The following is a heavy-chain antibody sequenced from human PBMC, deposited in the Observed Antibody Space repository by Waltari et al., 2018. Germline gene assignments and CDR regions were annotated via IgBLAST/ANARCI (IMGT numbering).Heavy chain of an antibody. V-gene: IGHV3-7*03. J-gene: IGHJ4*02. CDR3: ARIYYGDYVVY. CDR1: GFTFSRYW. CDR2: IKQDGSEK. D-gene: IGHD4-17*01. Sequence: EVQLVGSGGGWVQPGGSLRLSCAASGFTFSRYWMSWVRQAPGKGLEWVANIKQDGSEKYYVDSVKGRFTISRDNAKNSLYLQMNSLRAEDTAVYYCARIYYGDYVVYWGQGTLVTVSS.